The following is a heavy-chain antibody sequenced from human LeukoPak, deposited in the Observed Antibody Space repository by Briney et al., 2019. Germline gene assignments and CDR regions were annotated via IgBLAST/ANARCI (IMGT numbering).Heavy chain of an antibody. CDR3: ARVGRVSIYPSYMDV. Sequence: HAGGSLRLSCEASGFTFSTFPMHWVRQTPDKRLEWVAVISHDGRDTYYADSVKGRFTISRDNSKNTLYLQMNSLSPEDTAVVYCARVGRVSIYPSYMDVWGKGTTVTVSS. D-gene: IGHD6-6*01. V-gene: IGHV3-30*04. CDR1: GFTFSTFP. CDR2: ISHDGRDT. J-gene: IGHJ6*03.